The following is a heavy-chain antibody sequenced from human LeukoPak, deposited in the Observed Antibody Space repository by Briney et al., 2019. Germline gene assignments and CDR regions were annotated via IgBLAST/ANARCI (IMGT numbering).Heavy chain of an antibody. V-gene: IGHV1-18*01. D-gene: IGHD2-15*01. CDR1: GDTFSSYA. J-gene: IGHJ4*02. CDR2: ISAYNGNT. Sequence: ASVKVSCKASGDTFSSYAISWVRQAPGQGLEWMGWISAYNGNTNYAQKLQGRVTMTTDTSTSTAYMELRSLRSDDTAVYYCARHQMVVVAAIDYWGQGTLVTVS. CDR3: ARHQMVVVAAIDY.